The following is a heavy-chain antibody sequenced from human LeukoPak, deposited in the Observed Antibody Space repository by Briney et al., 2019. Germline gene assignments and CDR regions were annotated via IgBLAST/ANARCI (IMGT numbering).Heavy chain of an antibody. D-gene: IGHD4-11*01. Sequence: SETLSLTCAVSGGSISSSIWWSGVRPPPGKGLEWIGEIYHSGSTNYNPSLKSRVTISVDKSKNQFSLKLSSVTAAGTAVYYCASYSNYVGSDYWGQGTLVTVSS. V-gene: IGHV4-4*02. J-gene: IGHJ4*02. CDR3: ASYSNYVGSDY. CDR2: IYHSGST. CDR1: GGSISSSIW.